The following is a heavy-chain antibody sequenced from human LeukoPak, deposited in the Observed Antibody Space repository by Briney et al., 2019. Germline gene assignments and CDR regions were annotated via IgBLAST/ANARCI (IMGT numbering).Heavy chain of an antibody. Sequence: GGSLRLSYAASGFTFSSYWMQWVRQAPGKGLVWVSRINRDGSSTSYADSVQGRFTISRDNAKNTLYLPMNSLRAEDTAVYYCAREGPTVTTHMDVWGKGTTVTVSS. CDR2: INRDGSST. CDR1: GFTFSSYW. V-gene: IGHV3-74*01. CDR3: AREGPTVTTHMDV. D-gene: IGHD4-17*01. J-gene: IGHJ6*03.